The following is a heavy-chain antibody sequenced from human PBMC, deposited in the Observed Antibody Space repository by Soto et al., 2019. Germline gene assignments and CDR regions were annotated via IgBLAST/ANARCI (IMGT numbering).Heavy chain of an antibody. CDR3: ARDQQALDYYYMDV. CDR2: ISSSSSTI. V-gene: IGHV3-48*01. Sequence: EVQLVESGGGLVQPGGSLRLSCAASGFTFSSYSMNWVRQAPGKGLEWVSYISSSSSTIYYADSVKGRFPISRDNAKNSLYLQMNSLRAEDTAVYYCARDQQALDYYYMDVWGKGTTVTVSS. J-gene: IGHJ6*03. CDR1: GFTFSSYS. D-gene: IGHD6-13*01.